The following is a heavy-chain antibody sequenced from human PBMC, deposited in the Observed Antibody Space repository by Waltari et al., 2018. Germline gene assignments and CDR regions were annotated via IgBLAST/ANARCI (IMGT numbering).Heavy chain of an antibody. CDR3: ARGRPTIFGVVYYYYYMDV. Sequence: LQLQESGPGLVDPSETLSLTCTVSGDSISSNGNYWGWVRQPPGKGLVWVSRINSDGSSTSYADSVKGRFTISRDNAKNTLYLQMNSLRAEDTAVYYCARGRPTIFGVVYYYYYMDVWGKGTTVTVSS. V-gene: IGHV3-74*01. J-gene: IGHJ6*03. CDR1: GDSISSNG. CDR2: INSDGSST. D-gene: IGHD3-3*01.